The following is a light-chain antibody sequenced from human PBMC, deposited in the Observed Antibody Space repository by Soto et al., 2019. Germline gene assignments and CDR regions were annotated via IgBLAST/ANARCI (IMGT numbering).Light chain of an antibody. Sequence: SYELTQPPSVSVAPGQTARITCGGNNIGSKSVHWYQQKPGQAPVLVVDDDSDRPSGIPERFSASNSGNTATLTISRVEAGDEADYFSHVSDSSTEHVFLTGTKVTVL. CDR1: NIGSKS. V-gene: IGLV3-21*02. CDR2: DDS. CDR3: HVSDSSTEHV. J-gene: IGLJ1*01.